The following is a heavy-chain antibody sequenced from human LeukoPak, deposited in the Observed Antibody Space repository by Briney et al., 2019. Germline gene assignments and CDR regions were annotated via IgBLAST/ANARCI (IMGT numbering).Heavy chain of an antibody. D-gene: IGHD3-22*01. CDR2: ISGSGGST. V-gene: IGHV3-23*01. J-gene: IGHJ4*02. Sequence: PGGSLRLSCAASGFTFSSYGMSWVRQAPGKGLEWVSAISGSGGSTYYADSVKGRFTISRDNSKNTLYLQMKSLRAEDTAVYYCAKETYYYDFGSIVERIEDDYWGQGTLVTVSS. CDR1: GFTFSSYG. CDR3: AKETYYYDFGSIVERIEDDY.